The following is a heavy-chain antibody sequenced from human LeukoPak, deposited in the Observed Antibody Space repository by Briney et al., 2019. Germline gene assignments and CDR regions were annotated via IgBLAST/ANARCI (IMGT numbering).Heavy chain of an antibody. J-gene: IGHJ4*02. Sequence: PSETLSLTCAVYGGSFSGYYWSWIRQPPGKGLEWIGEINHSGSTNYNPSLKSRVTISVDTSKNQFSLKLGSVTAADTAVYYCAEGTGPRTNWGQGTLVTVSS. V-gene: IGHV4-34*01. D-gene: IGHD1-1*01. CDR3: AEGTGPRTN. CDR1: GGSFSGYY. CDR2: INHSGST.